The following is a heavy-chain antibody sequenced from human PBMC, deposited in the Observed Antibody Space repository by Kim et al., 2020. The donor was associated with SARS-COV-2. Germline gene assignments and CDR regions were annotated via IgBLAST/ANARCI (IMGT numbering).Heavy chain of an antibody. CDR2: ITTSSSVI. V-gene: IGHV3-48*02. CDR1: GFALSTYH. J-gene: IGHJ4*01. Sequence: GGSLRLSCTASGFALSTYHMDWVRQAPGKGLEWISFITTSSSVIKYADSVQGRFAISRDNAKNALYLQMDRLRDEDTAVYFCARDLGTSPGGGYWGHGTL. CDR3: ARDLGTSPGGGY. D-gene: IGHD1-7*01.